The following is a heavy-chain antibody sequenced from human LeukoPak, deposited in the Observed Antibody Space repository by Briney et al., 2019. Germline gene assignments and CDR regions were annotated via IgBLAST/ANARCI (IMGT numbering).Heavy chain of an antibody. CDR2: FYVGGET. CDR3: ARGAGWNYFGY. J-gene: IGHJ4*02. CDR1: GFSISSYY. D-gene: IGHD6-19*01. Sequence: GGSLRLSCAASGFSISSYYMSWVRQAPGKALEWVSVFYVGGETYYADSVQGRFAISRDSSKNTLYLQMNSLRTDDTAVYYCARGAGWNYFGYWGQGTLVTVSS. V-gene: IGHV3-66*02.